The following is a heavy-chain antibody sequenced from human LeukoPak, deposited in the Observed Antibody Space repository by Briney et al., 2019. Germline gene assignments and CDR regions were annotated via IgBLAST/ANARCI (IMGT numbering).Heavy chain of an antibody. J-gene: IGHJ4*02. D-gene: IGHD3-22*01. Sequence: SVKVSCKASGGTFSSYAISWVRQAPGQGLEWMGRIIPIFGTANYAQKFQGRVTITTDESTSTAYMELSSLRSGDTAVYYCARSPYYYDSSGYFEYCFDYWGQGTLVTVSS. V-gene: IGHV1-69*05. CDR1: GGTFSSYA. CDR3: ARSPYYYDSSGYFEYCFDY. CDR2: IIPIFGTA.